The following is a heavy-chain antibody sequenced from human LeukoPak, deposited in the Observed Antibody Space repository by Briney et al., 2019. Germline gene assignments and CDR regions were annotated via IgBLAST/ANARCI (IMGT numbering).Heavy chain of an antibody. CDR3: ARVGYDYVWGSYRRDAFDI. V-gene: IGHV4-34*01. CDR1: GGSFSGYY. CDR2: INHSGST. D-gene: IGHD3-16*02. Sequence: PSETLSLTCAVYGGSFSGYYWSWIRQPPGKGLEWIGEINHSGSTNYNPSLKSRVTISVDTSKNQFSLKLSSVTAADMAVYYCARVGYDYVWGSYRRDAFDIWGQGTMVTVSS. J-gene: IGHJ3*02.